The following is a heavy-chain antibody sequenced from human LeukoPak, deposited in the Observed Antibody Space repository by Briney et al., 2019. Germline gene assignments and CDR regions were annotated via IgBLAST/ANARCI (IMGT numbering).Heavy chain of an antibody. CDR2: ISSSSSYI. V-gene: IGHV3-21*01. Sequence: PGGSLRLSCAASGFTFSSYSMNWVRQAPGKGLECVSSISSSSSYIYYADSVRGRFTISRDNAKKSLYPQMNSLRAEDTAVYYCARDIYDILTGYYYGMDVWGQGTTVTVSS. CDR3: ARDIYDILTGYYYGMDV. J-gene: IGHJ6*02. CDR1: GFTFSSYS. D-gene: IGHD3-9*01.